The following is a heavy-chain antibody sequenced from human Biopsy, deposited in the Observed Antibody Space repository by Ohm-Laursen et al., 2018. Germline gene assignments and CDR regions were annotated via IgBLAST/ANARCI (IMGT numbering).Heavy chain of an antibody. Sequence: SLKLSCAASRFTFNNYAMYWVRQAPGKGLEWVSTISANGVTTFYADSVKGRFTISRDGSSDTLYLQMHSLRADDTALYYCAKGGYCSATSCNMDVDYWGQGALVTVSS. V-gene: IGHV3-23*01. CDR3: AKGGYCSATSCNMDVDY. CDR2: ISANGVTT. CDR1: RFTFNNYA. J-gene: IGHJ4*02. D-gene: IGHD2-2*02.